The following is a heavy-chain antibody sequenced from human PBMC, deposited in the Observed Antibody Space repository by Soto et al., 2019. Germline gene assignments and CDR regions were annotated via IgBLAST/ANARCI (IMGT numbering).Heavy chain of an antibody. J-gene: IGHJ5*02. CDR1: GFTFSNYE. V-gene: IGHV3-48*03. Sequence: LRLSCAASGFTFSNYEMNWVRQAPGKGLEWVSYISSSGSTIYYADSVKGRFNISRDNAKNSLYLQMNSLRAEDTAVYYCARGQWLGHNWFDPRGQGTLVTVSS. CDR3: ARGQWLGHNWFDP. D-gene: IGHD6-19*01. CDR2: ISSSGSTI.